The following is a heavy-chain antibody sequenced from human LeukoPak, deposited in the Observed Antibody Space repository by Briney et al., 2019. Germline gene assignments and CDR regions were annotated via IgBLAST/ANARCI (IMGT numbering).Heavy chain of an antibody. CDR3: ARPVVAATLGAFRGYNWFDP. CDR1: GGTFNNYI. Sequence: GASVKVSCKASGGTFNNYIISWVRQAPGQGLEWMGWINTNTGNPTYAQGFTGRFVFSLDTSVSTAYLQISSLKAEDTAVYYCARPVVAATLGAFRGYNWFDPWGQGTLVTVSS. CDR2: INTNTGNP. V-gene: IGHV7-4-1*02. J-gene: IGHJ5*02. D-gene: IGHD2-15*01.